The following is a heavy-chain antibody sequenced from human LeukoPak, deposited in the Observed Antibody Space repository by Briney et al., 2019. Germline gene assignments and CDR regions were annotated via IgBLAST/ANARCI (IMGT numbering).Heavy chain of an antibody. J-gene: IGHJ4*02. CDR1: GFTFHNYA. Sequence: GGSLRLSCTASGFTFHNYAMHWVRQAPGKGLEWVSLTSWYGITTYFADSVKGRFTISRDNSKSSLFLQMNSLRTEDTALYYCARDHVSGGADYWGQGTLVTVSS. D-gene: IGHD3-10*01. CDR2: TSWYGITT. CDR3: ARDHVSGGADY. V-gene: IGHV3-43*02.